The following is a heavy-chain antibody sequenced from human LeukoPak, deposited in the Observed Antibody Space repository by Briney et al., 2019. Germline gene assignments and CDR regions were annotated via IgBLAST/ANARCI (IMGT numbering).Heavy chain of an antibody. V-gene: IGHV1-8*02. CDR2: MNPNSGNT. CDR1: GYTFTGYY. CDR3: ARGAFDI. J-gene: IGHJ3*02. Sequence: ASVKVSCKASGYTFTGYYMHWVRQGPGQGLEWMGWMNPNSGNTGYAQKFQGRVTMTRNTTISTAYMELSSLRSEDTAVYYCARGAFDIWGQGTMVTVSS.